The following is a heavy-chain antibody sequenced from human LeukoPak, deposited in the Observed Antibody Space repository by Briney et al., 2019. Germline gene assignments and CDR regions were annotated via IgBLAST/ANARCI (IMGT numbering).Heavy chain of an antibody. V-gene: IGHV4-31*03. CDR2: VYYSGST. D-gene: IGHD5-18*01. J-gene: IGHJ4*02. CDR3: ARESGYSYGKRVFDY. Sequence: PSETLSLTCTVSGGSISSGGYYWSWIRQHPGKGLEWIGYVYYSGSTYYNPSLKSRVTISVDTSKNQFSLKLSSVTAADTAVYYCARESGYSYGKRVFDYWGQGTLVTVSS. CDR1: GGSISSGGYY.